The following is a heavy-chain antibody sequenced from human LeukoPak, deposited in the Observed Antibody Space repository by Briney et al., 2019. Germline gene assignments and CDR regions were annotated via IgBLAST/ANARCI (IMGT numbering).Heavy chain of an antibody. CDR2: IQEDGSAK. J-gene: IGHJ4*02. Sequence: GGSLRLSCAASGFTFSNYWMSWVRQAPGKGLEWVGNIQEDGSAKYYVDSVKGRFTISRDNAKNSLYLQMNSLRAEDTAVYYCARVSYGDRYWGQRTRVTVSS. CDR1: GFTFSNYW. CDR3: ARVSYGDRY. D-gene: IGHD4-17*01. V-gene: IGHV3-7*01.